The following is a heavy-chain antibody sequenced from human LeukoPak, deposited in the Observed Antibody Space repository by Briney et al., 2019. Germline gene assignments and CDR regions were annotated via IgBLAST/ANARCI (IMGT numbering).Heavy chain of an antibody. CDR1: GFTFSSYA. J-gene: IGHJ4*02. Sequence: PGGSLRLSCAASGFTFSSYAMHWVRQAPGKGLEWVSGINWNGGSTGYADSVKGRFTISRDNAKNSLYLQMNSLRAEDTALYYCARDYGDSSSSGIDYWGQGTLVTVSS. CDR2: INWNGGST. D-gene: IGHD6-6*01. V-gene: IGHV3-20*04. CDR3: ARDYGDSSSSGIDY.